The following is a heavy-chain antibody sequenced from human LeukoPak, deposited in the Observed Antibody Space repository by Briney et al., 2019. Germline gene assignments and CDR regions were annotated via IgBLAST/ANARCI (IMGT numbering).Heavy chain of an antibody. CDR2: LNSSGGST. CDR3: ARSHRTVEMATPRPRGEALGY. CDR1: GYTFTNYY. V-gene: IGHV1-46*01. D-gene: IGHD5-24*01. J-gene: IGHJ4*02. Sequence: GASVKVSCKASGYTFTNYYMHWVRQAPGQGLEWMGILNSSGGSTSYAQKFQGRVTMIRDTSTSMVYMELSTLRSEDTAVYYCARSHRTVEMATPRPRGEALGYWGQGTLVTVSS.